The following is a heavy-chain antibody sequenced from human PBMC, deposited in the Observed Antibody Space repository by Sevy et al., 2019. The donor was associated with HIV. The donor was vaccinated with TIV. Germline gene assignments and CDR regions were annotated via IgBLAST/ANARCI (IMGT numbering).Heavy chain of an antibody. CDR1: GYSISNGYY. Sequence: SETLSLICNVSGYSISNGYYWGWIRQPPGKGLEWIGSTHHSGNTNYNPSFRSRVTMSIDTANNQFSLKLTSVTAADTASYYCARGDYSISMIVLVNHDAFDIWGQGTMVTVSS. D-gene: IGHD3-22*01. CDR2: THHSGNT. J-gene: IGHJ3*02. CDR3: ARGDYSISMIVLVNHDAFDI. V-gene: IGHV4-38-2*02.